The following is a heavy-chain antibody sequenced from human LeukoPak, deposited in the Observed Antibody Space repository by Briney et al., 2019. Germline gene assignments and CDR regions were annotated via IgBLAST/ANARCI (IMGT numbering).Heavy chain of an antibody. CDR2: TYYRSKWYN. V-gene: IGHV6-1*01. CDR1: GDSVSSNSAA. D-gene: IGHD1-26*01. Sequence: SQTLSLTCAISGDSVSSNSAAWNWIRQSPSRGLEWLGRTYYRSKWYNDYAVSVKSRITINPDTSKNQFSLQLNSVTAADTAVYYCAKAHVGTNWFDPWGQGTLVTVSS. CDR3: AKAHVGTNWFDP. J-gene: IGHJ5*02.